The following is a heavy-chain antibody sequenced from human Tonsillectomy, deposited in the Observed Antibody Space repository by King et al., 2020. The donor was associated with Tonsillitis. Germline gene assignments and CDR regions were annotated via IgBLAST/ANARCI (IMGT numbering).Heavy chain of an antibody. J-gene: IGHJ4*02. V-gene: IGHV3-33*05. CDR2: ISYDGSNK. D-gene: IGHD3-22*01. CDR1: GFTFSGYG. Sequence: QLVESGGGVVQPGRSLRLSCAASGFTFSGYGMHWVRQAPGKXLEWVAVISYDGSNKYYADSLKGRFTISRDNSKNTLFLRMNSLRAEDTAVYYCTRGDDSSGYYWSFDYWGQXXLVTVSS. CDR3: TRGDDSSGYYWSFDY.